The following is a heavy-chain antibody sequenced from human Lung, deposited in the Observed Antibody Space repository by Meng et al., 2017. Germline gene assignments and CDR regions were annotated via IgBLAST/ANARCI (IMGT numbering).Heavy chain of an antibody. CDR2: LGAHDGDR. CDR3: ARGTPGRSYSDF. V-gene: IGHV1-18*04. D-gene: IGHD3-10*01. Sequence: QVHPVQSGAEVKKPGASVKVSCKSSDYTFTVYGGSWVRQAPGQGLEWMAWLGAHDGDRSHAPRFQGRVTVTADRLTATSFMELRNLRYDDTAVYYCARGTPGRSYSDFWGQGTLVTVSS. J-gene: IGHJ4*02. CDR1: DYTFTVYG.